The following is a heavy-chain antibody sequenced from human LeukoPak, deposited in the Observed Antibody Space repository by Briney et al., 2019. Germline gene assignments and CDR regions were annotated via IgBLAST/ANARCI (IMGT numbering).Heavy chain of an antibody. Sequence: RSLRLSCAASGFTFSSYAMHWVRQAPGKGLEWVAVISYDGSNKYYADSVKGRFTISRDNSKNTLYLQMNSLRAEDTAVYYCARDALHYYDSSGYYYHHNWFDPWGQGTLVTVSS. V-gene: IGHV3-30-3*01. CDR3: ARDALHYYDSSGYYYHHNWFDP. J-gene: IGHJ5*02. CDR1: GFTFSSYA. CDR2: ISYDGSNK. D-gene: IGHD3-22*01.